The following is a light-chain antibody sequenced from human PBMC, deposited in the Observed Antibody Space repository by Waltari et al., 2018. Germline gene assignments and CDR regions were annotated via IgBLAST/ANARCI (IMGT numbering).Light chain of an antibody. V-gene: IGLV3-25*03. Sequence: SYELTQPPPVSVSPGQTARITRPGDTLHKNYAYWYQQKPGQDPVVVIYKDSERPSGIPERFSGSSSGTTVTLTISRVQAEDEADYYCQSAYTTWVFGGGTKLTVL. CDR1: TLHKNY. CDR2: KDS. CDR3: QSAYTTWV. J-gene: IGLJ3*02.